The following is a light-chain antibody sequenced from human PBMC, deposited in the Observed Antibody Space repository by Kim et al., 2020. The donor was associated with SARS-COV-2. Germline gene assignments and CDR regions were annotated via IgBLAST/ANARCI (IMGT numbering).Light chain of an antibody. Sequence: LGQTVRMTCQGDSLRSYYASWYQQKPGQAPVLVIYGKNNRPSGIPDRFSGSSSGNTASLTITGAQAEDEADYYCNSRDSSGNHLDVFGTGTKVTVL. V-gene: IGLV3-19*01. CDR1: SLRSYY. CDR3: NSRDSSGNHLDV. J-gene: IGLJ1*01. CDR2: GKN.